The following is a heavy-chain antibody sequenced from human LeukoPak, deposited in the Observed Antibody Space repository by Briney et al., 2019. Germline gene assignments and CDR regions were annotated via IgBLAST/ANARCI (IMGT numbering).Heavy chain of an antibody. D-gene: IGHD2-2*01. CDR3: ARAVIVVVPAAEQSFDI. CDR1: AGSFSGYY. CDR2: INHSGST. V-gene: IGHV4-34*01. J-gene: IGHJ3*02. Sequence: PSETLSLTCAVYAGSFSGYYWSWIRQPPGKGLEWIGEINHSGSTNYNPSLKSRVTISVDTSKNQFSLKLSSVTAADTAVYYCARAVIVVVPAAEQSFDIWGQGTMVTVSS.